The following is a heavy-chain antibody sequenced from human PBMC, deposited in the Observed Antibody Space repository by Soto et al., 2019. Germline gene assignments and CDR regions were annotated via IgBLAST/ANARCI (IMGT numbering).Heavy chain of an antibody. D-gene: IGHD2-2*01. V-gene: IGHV3-30-3*01. CDR3: ARDLADIVVVPAAIGVHYYYGMDV. CDR2: ISYDGSNK. CDR1: GFTFSSYA. J-gene: IGHJ6*02. Sequence: QVQLVESGGGVVQPGRSLRLSCAASGFTFSSYAMHWVRQAPGKGLEWVAVISYDGSNKYYADSVKGRFTISRDNSKNTLYLQMTSLRAEDTAVYYCARDLADIVVVPAAIGVHYYYGMDVWGQGTTVTVSS.